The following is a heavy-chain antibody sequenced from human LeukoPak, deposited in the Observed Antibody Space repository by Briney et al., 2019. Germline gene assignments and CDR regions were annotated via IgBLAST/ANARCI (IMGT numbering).Heavy chain of an antibody. CDR1: GYIFSGHY. D-gene: IGHD2-21*01. J-gene: IGHJ5*02. CDR3: ARVLFPSGPTHCFDP. V-gene: IGHV1-2*02. CDR2: INPASGGT. Sequence: ASVKVSCKASGYIFSGHYIQWVRQAPGQGLEWMGWINPASGGTSNAQKFHGRVTMTTDTSISTLYMELNSLRSDDTAVYYCARVLFPSGPTHCFDPWGQGTLVTVSS.